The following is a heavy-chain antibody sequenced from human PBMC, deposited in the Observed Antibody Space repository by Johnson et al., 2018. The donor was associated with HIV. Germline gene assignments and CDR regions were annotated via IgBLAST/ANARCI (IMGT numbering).Heavy chain of an antibody. V-gene: IGHV3-30-3*01. J-gene: IGHJ3*02. CDR2: ISYDGSNK. Sequence: QEQLVESGGDLVQPGGSLRLACAASGFTFSSYPMHWVRQAPGKGLEWVAVISYDGSNKYYADSVKGRFTISRDNSKNPLYLQMNSLRAEDTVVYYCARSVGYCSGGSGSPDAFDIWGQGTMVTVSS. D-gene: IGHD2-15*01. CDR1: GFTFSSYP. CDR3: ARSVGYCSGGSGSPDAFDI.